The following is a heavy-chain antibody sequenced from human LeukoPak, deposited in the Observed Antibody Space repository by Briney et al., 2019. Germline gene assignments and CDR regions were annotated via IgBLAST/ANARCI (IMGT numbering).Heavy chain of an antibody. J-gene: IGHJ5*02. V-gene: IGHV3-21*01. CDR2: ISSSSSYI. CDR3: ARDQS. CDR1: GFTLNSYW. Sequence: GGPLRLSCAASGFTLNSYWMSWVRQAPGKGLEWVSSISSSSSYIYYADSVKGRFTISRDNAENSLYLQMNSLRAEDTAVYYCARDQSWGQGTLVTVSS.